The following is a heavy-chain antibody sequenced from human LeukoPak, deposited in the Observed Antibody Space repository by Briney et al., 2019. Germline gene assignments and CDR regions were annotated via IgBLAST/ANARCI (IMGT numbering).Heavy chain of an antibody. D-gene: IGHD3-9*01. Sequence: GASLKISCKGSGSSFTSYWIGWVRQMPGKGLEWMGIIYPGDSDTRYSPSFQGQVTISADKSISTAYLQWSSLKASDTAMYYCARRSYDILTGSSFDYWGQGTQVTVSS. CDR3: ARRSYDILTGSSFDY. V-gene: IGHV5-51*01. CDR2: IYPGDSDT. J-gene: IGHJ4*02. CDR1: GSSFTSYW.